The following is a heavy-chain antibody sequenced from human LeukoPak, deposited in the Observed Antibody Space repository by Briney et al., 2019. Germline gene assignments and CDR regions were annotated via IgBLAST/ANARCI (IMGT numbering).Heavy chain of an antibody. CDR1: GFTFSNYW. V-gene: IGHV3-7*03. Sequence: GGSLRLSCIASGFTFSNYWMSWVRQAPGKGLERVANIKQDGSEKYYMDSVKGRFSISRDNAKNSLNLQMNNLRAEDTAVYCATTQTFDYWGQGTLVTVSS. D-gene: IGHD2-15*01. CDR2: IKQDGSEK. CDR3: ATTQTFDY. J-gene: IGHJ4*02.